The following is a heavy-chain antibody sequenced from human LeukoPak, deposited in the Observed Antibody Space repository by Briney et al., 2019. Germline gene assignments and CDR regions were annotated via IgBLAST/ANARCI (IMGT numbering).Heavy chain of an antibody. V-gene: IGHV1-2*02. CDR1: GYTFTGYY. Sequence: GASEKVSCKASGYTFTGYYMHWVRQAPGQGLEWMGWINPNSGGTNYAQKFQGRVTMTRDTSISTAYMELSRLRSDDTAVYYCARAYRGIAVAAFDYWGQGTLVTVSS. CDR2: INPNSGGT. J-gene: IGHJ4*02. CDR3: ARAYRGIAVAAFDY. D-gene: IGHD6-19*01.